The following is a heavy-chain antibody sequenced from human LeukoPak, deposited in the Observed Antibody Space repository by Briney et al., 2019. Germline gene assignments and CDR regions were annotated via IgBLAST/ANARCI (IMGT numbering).Heavy chain of an antibody. D-gene: IGHD5-12*01. CDR3: ASRHPDIAGP. V-gene: IGHV3-23*01. Sequence: GGSLRLSCAASGFTFSNFAMIWFRQAPGKRLEWVSSISNTGGDIYYADSVKGRFTMSRDNSRNTLYLLMNSLGVEDTAIYYCASRHPDIAGPWGQGTLVTVSS. J-gene: IGHJ5*02. CDR2: ISNTGGDI. CDR1: GFTFSNFA.